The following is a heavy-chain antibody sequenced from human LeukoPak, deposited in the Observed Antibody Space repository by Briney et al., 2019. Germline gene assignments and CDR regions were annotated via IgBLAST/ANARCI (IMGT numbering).Heavy chain of an antibody. J-gene: IGHJ6*03. CDR3: ARSETAAGTFDYYYYMDV. CDR1: GFTVNNNY. D-gene: IGHD6-13*01. CDR2: IYSGGRT. Sequence: PGGSLRLSCAASGFTVNNNYMSWVRQAPGKGLEWVSVIYSGGRTYYADSVKGRFIISRENSKNTLYLQMNSLRAEDTAVYYCARSETAAGTFDYYYYMDVWGKGTTVTVSS. V-gene: IGHV3-53*01.